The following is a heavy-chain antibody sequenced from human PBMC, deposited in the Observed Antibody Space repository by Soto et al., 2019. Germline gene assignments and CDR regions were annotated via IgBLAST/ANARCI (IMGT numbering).Heavy chain of an antibody. CDR2: INSDGTST. CDR3: VRDMEYCTSGCCPRPFTY. Sequence: EVQLVESGGDLVQPGGSLRLSCAASGFTFSSYWMHWVRQAPGKGLVWVSRINSDGTSTNYADSVKGRFTISRDNAKNTLYLQLNSLTAEDTAVYYCVRDMEYCTSGCCPRPFTYWGQGTLVTVSP. D-gene: IGHD2-8*01. J-gene: IGHJ4*02. CDR1: GFTFSSYW. V-gene: IGHV3-74*01.